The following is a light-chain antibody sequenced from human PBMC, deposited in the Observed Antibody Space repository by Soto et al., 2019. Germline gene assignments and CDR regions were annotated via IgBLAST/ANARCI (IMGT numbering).Light chain of an antibody. CDR2: GAS. CDR1: QSVGSN. CDR3: QQYNNWPPDRT. J-gene: IGKJ1*01. Sequence: EIVMTQSPATQSVSPGERATLSCRASQSVGSNLAWYQQKPGQAPRLLIYGASTRATGIPARLSGSGSGTEFTLTISSLQSEDFAIYFCQQYNNWPPDRTFGQGTKVEIK. V-gene: IGKV3-15*01.